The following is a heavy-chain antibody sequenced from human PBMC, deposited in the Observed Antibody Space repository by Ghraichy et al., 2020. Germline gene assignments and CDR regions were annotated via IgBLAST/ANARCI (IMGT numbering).Heavy chain of an antibody. CDR3: ARLGATKYYYGMDV. J-gene: IGHJ6*02. CDR2: IYYSGST. D-gene: IGHD1-26*01. CDR1: GGSISSSSYY. Sequence: SETLSLTCTVSGGSISSSSYYWGWIRQPPGKGLEWIGSIYYSGSTYYNPSLKSRVTISVDTSKNQFSLKLSSVTAADTAVYYCARLGATKYYYGMDVWGQGTTVTVSS. V-gene: IGHV4-39*01.